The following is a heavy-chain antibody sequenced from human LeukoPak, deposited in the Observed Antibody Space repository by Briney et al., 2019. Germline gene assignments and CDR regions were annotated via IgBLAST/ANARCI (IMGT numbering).Heavy chain of an antibody. V-gene: IGHV1-18*01. D-gene: IGHD3-16*02. CDR2: ISAYNGNT. Sequence: ASVKVSCKASGGTFNHFGINWVRQAPGQGLEWMGWISAYNGNTYYAQKLQDRVTMTTDTSTSTAYMELRSLGSDDTAVYYCARGGLSPDYWGQGTLVTVSS. CDR1: GGTFNHFG. CDR3: ARGGLSPDY. J-gene: IGHJ4*02.